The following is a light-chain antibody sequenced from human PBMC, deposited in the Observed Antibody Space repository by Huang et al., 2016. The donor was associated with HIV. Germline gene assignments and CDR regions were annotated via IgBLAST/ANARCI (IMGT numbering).Light chain of an antibody. V-gene: IGKV3-11*01. Sequence: ETVLTQSPATLSLSPGERATLSCRASQSVNSYLAWYQQKPGQTPRLLFYDASNRATGIPARFSGSGSGTDFTLTISSLEPEDFAVYYCQQRKYWPPITFGQGTRLEIK. J-gene: IGKJ5*01. CDR1: QSVNSY. CDR3: QQRKYWPPIT. CDR2: DAS.